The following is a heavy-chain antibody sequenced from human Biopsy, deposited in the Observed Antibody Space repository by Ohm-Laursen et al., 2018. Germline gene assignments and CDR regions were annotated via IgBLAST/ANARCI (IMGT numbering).Heavy chain of an antibody. J-gene: IGHJ2*01. V-gene: IGHV4-59*01. CDR2: VYYTGGT. D-gene: IGHD3-22*01. CDR1: GDSISSYY. Sequence: GTLSLTCTVSGDSISSYYWSWIRQPPGKGLQWIGYVYYTGGTDYNPSLQSRVTISVDTSKNHFSLRLRSVTPADTAIYYCARDRGYYSDRTVPGYFDLWGRGTPVTVSS. CDR3: ARDRGYYSDRTVPGYFDL.